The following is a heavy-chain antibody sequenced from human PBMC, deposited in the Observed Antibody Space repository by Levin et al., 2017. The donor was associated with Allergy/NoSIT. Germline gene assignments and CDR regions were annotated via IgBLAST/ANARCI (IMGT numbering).Heavy chain of an antibody. CDR2: ISYDGSNK. Sequence: GESLKISCAASGFTFSGYVMFWVRQAPGKGLEWVAVISYDGSNKYYADSVKGRFTISRDNSKNTLYLQMNSLRAEDTAVYYCARERHWGQGTLVTVSS. CDR3: ARERH. V-gene: IGHV3-30-3*01. CDR1: GFTFSGYV. J-gene: IGHJ4*02.